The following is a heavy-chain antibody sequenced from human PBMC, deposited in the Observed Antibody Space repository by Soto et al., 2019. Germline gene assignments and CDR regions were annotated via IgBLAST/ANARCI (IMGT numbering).Heavy chain of an antibody. D-gene: IGHD3-10*01. CDR1: GYTFTSYY. V-gene: IGHV1-46*01. Sequence: ASVKVSCKASGYTFTSYYMHWVRQAPGQGLEWMGIINPSGGSTSYAQKFQGRVTMTRDTSTSTVYMELSSLRSEDTAVYYCARARLWFGEFNNWFDPWGQGTLVTVSS. CDR2: INPSGGST. J-gene: IGHJ5*02. CDR3: ARARLWFGEFNNWFDP.